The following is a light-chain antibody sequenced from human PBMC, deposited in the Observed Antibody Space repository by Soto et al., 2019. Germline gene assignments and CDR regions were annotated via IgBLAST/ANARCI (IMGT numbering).Light chain of an antibody. J-gene: IGLJ2*01. CDR1: SSDVGGYNY. Sequence: QSVLTQPASVSGSPGQSITISCTGTSSDVGGYNYVSWYQQHPGKAPKLMIYEVSNRPSGVSNRFSGSKSGNTASLTISGLQAEDGADYYCSSYTSSSIPVVFGGGTKLTVL. CDR2: EVS. CDR3: SSYTSSSIPVV. V-gene: IGLV2-14*01.